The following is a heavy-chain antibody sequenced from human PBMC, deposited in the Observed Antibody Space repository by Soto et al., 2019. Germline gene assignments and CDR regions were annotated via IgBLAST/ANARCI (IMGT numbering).Heavy chain of an antibody. J-gene: IGHJ3*02. CDR3: ASRYYDSSGPLRIAFDI. CDR2: ISAYNGNT. Sequence: RASVKVSCKASGYTFTSYGISWVRQAPGQGLEWMGWISAYNGNTNYAQKLQGRVTMTTDTSTSTAYMELRSLRSDDTAVYYCASRYYDSSGPLRIAFDIWGQGTMVTVSS. D-gene: IGHD3-22*01. CDR1: GYTFTSYG. V-gene: IGHV1-18*01.